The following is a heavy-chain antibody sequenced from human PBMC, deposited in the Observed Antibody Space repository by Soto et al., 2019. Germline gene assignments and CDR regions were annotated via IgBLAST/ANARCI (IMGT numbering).Heavy chain of an antibody. CDR1: GGSISSYY. J-gene: IGHJ4*02. CDR2: IYYSGST. Sequence: SETLSLTCTVSGGSISSYYWSWIRQPPGKGLEWIGNIYYSGSTNYNPSLKSRVTISVDTSKNQFSLNLNSVTAADTAVYFCGRPGGDFVLPSDYWGPGTLVTVSS. D-gene: IGHD2-21*02. CDR3: GRPGGDFVLPSDY. V-gene: IGHV4-59*08.